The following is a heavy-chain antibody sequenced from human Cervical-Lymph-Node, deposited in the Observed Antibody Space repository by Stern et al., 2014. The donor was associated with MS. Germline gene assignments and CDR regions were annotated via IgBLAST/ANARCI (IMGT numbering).Heavy chain of an antibody. CDR1: GYTFTSYG. D-gene: IGHD6-19*01. V-gene: IGHV1-18*01. J-gene: IGHJ4*02. Sequence: VQLVESGPEVKKPGASVKVSCKASGYTFTSYGISWGRQAPGQGLEWMGWISGSTGNAQYAQNFQGRVTMTTDTSTTTAYMELRSLRSNDTAVYYCARIAVADFAFDYWGQGTLVTVSS. CDR3: ARIAVADFAFDY. CDR2: ISGSTGNA.